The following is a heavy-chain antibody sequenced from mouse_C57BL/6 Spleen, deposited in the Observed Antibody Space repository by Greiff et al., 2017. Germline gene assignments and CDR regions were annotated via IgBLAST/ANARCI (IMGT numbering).Heavy chain of an antibody. CDR3: AREEDGYAMDY. Sequence: EVQVVESEGGLVQPGSSMKLSCTASGFTFSDYYMAWVRQVPEKGLEWVANINYDGSSTYYLDSLKSRFIISRDNAKNILYLQMSSLKSEDTATYYCAREEDGYAMDYWGQGTSVTVSS. V-gene: IGHV5-16*01. D-gene: IGHD2-3*01. CDR1: GFTFSDYY. J-gene: IGHJ4*01. CDR2: INYDGSST.